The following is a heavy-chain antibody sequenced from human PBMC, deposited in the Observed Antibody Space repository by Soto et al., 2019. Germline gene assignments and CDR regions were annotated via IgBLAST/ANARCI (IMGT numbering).Heavy chain of an antibody. D-gene: IGHD1-7*01. CDR1: GGSFSGYY. J-gene: IGHJ6*02. CDR3: ARGVAGTTIYYYYGMDV. Sequence: SETLSLTCAVYGGSFSGYYWSWIRQPPGKGLEWIGEINHSGSTNYNPSLKSRVTISVDTSKNQFSLKLSSVTAADTAVYYCARGVAGTTIYYYYGMDVWGQGTTVTVSS. V-gene: IGHV4-34*01. CDR2: INHSGST.